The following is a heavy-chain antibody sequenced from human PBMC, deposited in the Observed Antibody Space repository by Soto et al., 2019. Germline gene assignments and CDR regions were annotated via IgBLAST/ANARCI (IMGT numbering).Heavy chain of an antibody. D-gene: IGHD1-26*01. CDR3: ARDRQWEPLLY. Sequence: QVQLVQSGSEVKKPGASVRVSCKASGYTFRNYGISWVREAPGQGLEWMGWVSAYNRNNNYAQKFEDRVTMTTDTATSTAYMELRGLRSDDTAIYYCARDRQWEPLLYWGQGTLVTVSS. CDR2: VSAYNRNN. V-gene: IGHV1-18*01. J-gene: IGHJ4*02. CDR1: GYTFRNYG.